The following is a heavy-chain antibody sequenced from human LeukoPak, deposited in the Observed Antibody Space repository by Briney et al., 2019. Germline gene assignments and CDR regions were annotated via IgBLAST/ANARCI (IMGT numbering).Heavy chain of an antibody. CDR2: ISAYNGNT. J-gene: IGHJ5*02. D-gene: IGHD3-10*01. CDR1: GYTFTSYG. Sequence: ASVKVSCKASGYTFTSYGISWVRQAPGHGLEWMGWISAYNGNTNYAQKLQGRVTMTTDTSTSTAYMELRSLRSDDTAVYYCARDRGYYGSGSHPSWFDPWGQGTLVTVSS. V-gene: IGHV1-18*04. CDR3: ARDRGYYGSGSHPSWFDP.